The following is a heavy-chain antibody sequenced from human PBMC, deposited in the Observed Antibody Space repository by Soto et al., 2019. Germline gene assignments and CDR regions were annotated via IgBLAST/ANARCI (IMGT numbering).Heavy chain of an antibody. V-gene: IGHV3-7*01. CDR1: GLIFSRYW. CDR3: ARDRSIAAAGYYAMDV. D-gene: IGHD6-13*01. Sequence: PGGSLRLSCAASGLIFSRYWLTWVRQAPGRGLEWVANIKEDGSDKYYVDSVKGRFTISRDNSKNTLYLQMNSLRAEDTAVYYCARDRSIAAAGYYAMDVWGQGTTVTVAS. CDR2: IKEDGSDK. J-gene: IGHJ6*02.